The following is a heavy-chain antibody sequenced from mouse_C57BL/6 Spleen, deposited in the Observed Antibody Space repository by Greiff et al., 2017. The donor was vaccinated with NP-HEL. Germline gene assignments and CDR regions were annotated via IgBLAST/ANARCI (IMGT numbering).Heavy chain of an antibody. CDR3: ARGGSSYVNWYFDV. V-gene: IGHV3-8*01. D-gene: IGHD1-1*01. Sequence: EVKLQESGPGLAKPSQTLSLTCSVTGYSITSDYWNWIRTFPGNKLEYMGYISYSGSTYYNPSLKSRISITRDTSKNQYYLQLNSVTTEDTATYYCARGGSSYVNWYFDVWGTGTTVTVSS. CDR1: GYSITSDY. CDR2: ISYSGST. J-gene: IGHJ1*03.